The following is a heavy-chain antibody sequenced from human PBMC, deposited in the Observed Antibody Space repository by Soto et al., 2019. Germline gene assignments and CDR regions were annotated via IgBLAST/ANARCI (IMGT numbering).Heavy chain of an antibody. D-gene: IGHD4-17*01. J-gene: IGHJ4*02. CDR2: IYWDDDK. V-gene: IGHV2-5*02. CDR1: GFSLSTNGMG. Sequence: QITVKESGLTLVKPTQTLTLTCTFSGFSLSTNGMGVGWIRQSPGKALEWLALIYWDDDKRYSPSLRRRLTTPQHPSTTPVTLTTPTMAPVATATYYSARLTRGVYALDRLWEKFDYWGQGTLVTVSS. CDR3: ARLTRGVYALDRLWEKFDY.